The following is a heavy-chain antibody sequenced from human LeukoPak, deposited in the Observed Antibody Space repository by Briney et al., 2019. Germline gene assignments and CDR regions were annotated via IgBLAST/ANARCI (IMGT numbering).Heavy chain of an antibody. CDR3: ARDRGEAYGEDYYYYGMDV. CDR1: GFTFSSYS. Sequence: GGSLRLSCAASGFTFSSYSMNWVRQAPGKGLEWVSSISSSSSYIYYADSVKGRFTISRDNAKNPLYLQMNSLRVEDTAVYYCARDRGEAYGEDYYYYGMDVWGQGTTVTVSS. J-gene: IGHJ6*02. CDR2: ISSSSSYI. D-gene: IGHD4-17*01. V-gene: IGHV3-21*01.